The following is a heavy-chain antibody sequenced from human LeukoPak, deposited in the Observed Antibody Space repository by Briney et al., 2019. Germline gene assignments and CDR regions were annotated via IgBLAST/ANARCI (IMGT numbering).Heavy chain of an antibody. CDR1: GGSISSYY. Sequence: PSETLSPTCTVSGGSISSYYWNWIRQPAGKGLALIGRIYTNGNTNYNPSLKSRVTMSVDTSNNQFALQLRSVTAADTAVYYCARTTTSMIRGAIIDSWGQGTLVTVSS. CDR3: ARTTTSMIRGAIIDS. CDR2: IYTNGNT. V-gene: IGHV4-4*07. J-gene: IGHJ4*02. D-gene: IGHD3-10*01.